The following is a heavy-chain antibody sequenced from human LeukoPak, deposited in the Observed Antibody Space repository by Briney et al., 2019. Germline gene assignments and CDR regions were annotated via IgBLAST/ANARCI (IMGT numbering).Heavy chain of an antibody. J-gene: IGHJ5*01. V-gene: IGHV3-7*01. CDR2: IKPDGSEQ. CDR3: ARGEKSGVAYTNWLDS. D-gene: IGHD3-3*01. Sequence: GGSLRLSCVASGFTFSDYYMSWVRQAPGEGLDWVAAIKPDGSEQYYVDSVKGRFTISRDNAKNSLFLQMNSLRAEDTALYYCARGEKSGVAYTNWLDSWGQGTLVPVSS. CDR1: GFTFSDYY.